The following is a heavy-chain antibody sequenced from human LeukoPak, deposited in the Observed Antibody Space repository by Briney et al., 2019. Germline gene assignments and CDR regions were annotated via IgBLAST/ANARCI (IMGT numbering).Heavy chain of an antibody. CDR3: ARDEMEHHGSYYDF. CDR1: GGSISNYY. J-gene: IGHJ4*02. Sequence: SETLSLTCTVSGGSISNYYWSWIRQPPGKGLEWIGYIYYSGSTNYNPSLKSQVTISVDTSKNQFSLKLSSVTAADTAFYYCARDEMEHHGSYYDFWGQGTLVTVSS. CDR2: IYYSGST. D-gene: IGHD1/OR15-1a*01. V-gene: IGHV4-59*12.